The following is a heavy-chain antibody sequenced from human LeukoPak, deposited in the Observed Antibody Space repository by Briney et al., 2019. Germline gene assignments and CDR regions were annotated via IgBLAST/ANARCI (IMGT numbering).Heavy chain of an antibody. CDR3: AKHHYSFSTVTYLDY. CDR1: GGSISSSSYY. CDR2: FYYSGST. V-gene: IGHV4-39*01. Sequence: SETLSLTCTVSGGSISSSSYYWGWIRQPPGKGLEWIGSFYYSGSTYYNPSLKSRVTISVDTSKNQFSLKLSSVTAPDTAVYYCAKHHYSFSTVTYLDYWGQGTLVTVSS. D-gene: IGHD4-17*01. J-gene: IGHJ4*02.